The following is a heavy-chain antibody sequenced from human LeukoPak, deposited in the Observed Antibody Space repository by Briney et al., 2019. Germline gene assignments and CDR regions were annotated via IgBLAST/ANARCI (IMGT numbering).Heavy chain of an antibody. CDR2: INQGGSQE. Sequence: GSLRLSCANSGFTFSNFWMSWVRQAPGRGLEWVASINQGGSQEYYLDSVKGRFTISRDNNAKNSLYLEMNSLRAEDTAVYYCARVLRYCSGGNCYSGGLGYMDVWGKGTTVTISS. J-gene: IGHJ6*03. CDR3: ARVLRYCSGGNCYSGGLGYMDV. CDR1: GFTFSNFW. V-gene: IGHV3-7*03. D-gene: IGHD2-15*01.